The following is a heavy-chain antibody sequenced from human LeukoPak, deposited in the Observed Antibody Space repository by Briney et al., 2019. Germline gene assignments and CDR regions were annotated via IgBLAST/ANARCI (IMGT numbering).Heavy chain of an antibody. CDR2: IYYGGST. J-gene: IGHJ4*02. CDR3: ARGGSYGYY. V-gene: IGHV4-59*01. Sequence: SETLSLTCTVSGDSISGYYWSWIRQPPGKGLEWIGNIYYGGSTNYNPSLKSRVTISVDMSKNQFSLKLSSVTAADTAIYYCARGGSYGYYWGQGTLVTVSS. CDR1: GDSISGYY. D-gene: IGHD5-18*01.